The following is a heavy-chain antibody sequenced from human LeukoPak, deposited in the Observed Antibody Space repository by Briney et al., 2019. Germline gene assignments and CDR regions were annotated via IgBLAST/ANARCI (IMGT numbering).Heavy chain of an antibody. Sequence: ASVKVSCKGSGYTFTGYYMHWVRQAPGQGIEWMGRINPNSGGTNYAQKFQGRVTMTRNTSISTAYMELSSLRSEDTAVYYCARVPREIMYIWGQGTMVTVSS. CDR3: ARVPREIMYI. V-gene: IGHV1-2*06. D-gene: IGHD2-8*01. CDR2: INPNSGGT. CDR1: GYTFTGYY. J-gene: IGHJ3*02.